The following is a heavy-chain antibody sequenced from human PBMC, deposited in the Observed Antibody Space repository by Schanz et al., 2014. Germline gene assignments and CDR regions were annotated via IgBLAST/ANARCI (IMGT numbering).Heavy chain of an antibody. CDR1: GGSISSSTYW. D-gene: IGHD2-2*01. CDR2: ISYSGST. V-gene: IGHV4-39*07. J-gene: IGHJ3*02. CDR3: ARDVGGCSSSTSCYAFEI. Sequence: QLQLQESGPGLVKPSETLSLTCTVSGGSISSSTYWWGWIRLLPGKGLVWIGYISYSGSTSFNPSLKSRVTIAGDTSKNQFSLKLSSVTAADTAVYYCARDVGGCSSSTSCYAFEIWGQGTMVTVSS.